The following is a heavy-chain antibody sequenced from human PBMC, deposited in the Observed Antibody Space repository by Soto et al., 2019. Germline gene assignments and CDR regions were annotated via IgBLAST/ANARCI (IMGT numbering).Heavy chain of an antibody. V-gene: IGHV1-18*01. Sequence: QVQLVQSGADVKKPGASVRVSCKASGYTFTDYGITWVRQAPGQGLEWMGWISAKNGDTILAQKFRGRVTLTTDTSTGTAYMDLRSLTPDDTAVYYCARDPPETPSDYWGQGTLVTVSS. J-gene: IGHJ4*02. CDR2: ISAKNGDT. CDR1: GYTFTDYG. CDR3: ARDPPETPSDY.